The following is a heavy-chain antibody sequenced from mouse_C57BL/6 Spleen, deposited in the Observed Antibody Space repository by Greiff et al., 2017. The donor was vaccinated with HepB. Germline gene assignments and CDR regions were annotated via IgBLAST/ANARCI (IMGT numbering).Heavy chain of an antibody. CDR3: AREGSNLYYAMDY. CDR2: IDPSDSET. V-gene: IGHV1-52*01. CDR1: GYTFTSYW. Sequence: VQLQQSGAELVRPGSSVKLSCKASGYTFTSYWMHWVKQRPIQGLEWIGNIDPSDSETHYNQKFKDKATLTVDKSSSTAYMQLSSLTSEDSAVYYCAREGSNLYYAMDYWGQRTSVTVSS. D-gene: IGHD1-1*01. J-gene: IGHJ4*01.